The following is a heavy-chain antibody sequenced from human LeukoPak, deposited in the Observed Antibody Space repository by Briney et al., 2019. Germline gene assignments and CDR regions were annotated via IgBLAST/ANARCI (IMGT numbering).Heavy chain of an antibody. CDR1: GFTFSSYG. CDR3: ARVRAAAGFYYGIDV. Sequence: GGSLRLSCAASGFTFSSYGMHWVRQAPGKGLEWVAVTSYDGSDKYYADSVKGRFTISRDNAKNSLYLQMNSLRAEDTALYYCARVRAAAGFYYGIDVWGQGTTVTVSS. V-gene: IGHV3-30*03. J-gene: IGHJ6*02. D-gene: IGHD6-13*01. CDR2: TSYDGSDK.